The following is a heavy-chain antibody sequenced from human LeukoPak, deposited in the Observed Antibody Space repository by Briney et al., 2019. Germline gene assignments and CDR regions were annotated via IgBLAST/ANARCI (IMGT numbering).Heavy chain of an antibody. V-gene: IGHV3-21*01. CDR1: GFTFSSYS. Sequence: GGSLRLSCAASGFTFSSYSMNWVRQAPGKGLEWVSSISSSSSYIYYADSVKGRFTISRDNAKNSLYLQMNSLRAEDTAVYYCARFNWTDADLDYWGQGTLVTVSS. CDR2: ISSSSSYI. J-gene: IGHJ4*02. D-gene: IGHD1-20*01. CDR3: ARFNWTDADLDY.